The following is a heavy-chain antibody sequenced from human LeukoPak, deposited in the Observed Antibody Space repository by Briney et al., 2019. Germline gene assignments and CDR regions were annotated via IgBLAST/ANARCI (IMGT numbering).Heavy chain of an antibody. CDR1: GGSFSGYY. D-gene: IGHD2-8*01. CDR2: INHSGST. J-gene: IGHJ3*02. Sequence: SETLSLTCAVYGGSFSGYYWSWIRQPPGKGLEWIGEINHSGSTNYNPSLKSRVTISVDTSKNQCSLRLSSVTSADTAVYYCTRSTNLEAFDIWGQGTMVTVSS. V-gene: IGHV4-34*01. CDR3: TRSTNLEAFDI.